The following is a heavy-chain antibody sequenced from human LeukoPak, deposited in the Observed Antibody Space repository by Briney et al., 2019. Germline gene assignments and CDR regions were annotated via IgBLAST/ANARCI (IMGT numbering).Heavy chain of an antibody. CDR3: ARSAGGALDL. CDR1: GFTFSTYA. V-gene: IGHV3-64*01. D-gene: IGHD3-10*01. J-gene: IGHJ3*01. CDR2: ITSNGGST. Sequence: GGFLRLSCAVSGFTFSTYAMYWVRQAPGKGLEYVSAITSNGGSTFYANSVKGRFTISRDNSKNTLYLQMGSLRADDMAVYFCARSAGGALDLWGQGTMVTVSS.